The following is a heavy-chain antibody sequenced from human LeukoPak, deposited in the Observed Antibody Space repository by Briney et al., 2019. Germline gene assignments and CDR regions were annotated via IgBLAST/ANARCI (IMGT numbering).Heavy chain of an antibody. D-gene: IGHD2/OR15-2a*01. J-gene: IGHJ4*02. Sequence: TSETLSLTCTVSGDSISNYYWSWIRQPPGKGLEWIGYIYYSGSTNYNPSLKSRVTMSVDTSKNQFSLKLSSVTAADTAVYYCARELKVGNTGYSFDYWGQGTLVTVSP. CDR2: IYYSGST. V-gene: IGHV4-59*01. CDR3: ARELKVGNTGYSFDY. CDR1: GDSISNYY.